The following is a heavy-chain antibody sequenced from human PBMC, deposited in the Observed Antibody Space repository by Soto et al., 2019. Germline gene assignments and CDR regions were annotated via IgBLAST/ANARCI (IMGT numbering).Heavy chain of an antibody. V-gene: IGHV3-13*01. Sequence: GGSLRLSCAASGFTFSSYDMHWVRQATGKGLEWVSAIGTAGDTYYPGSVKGRFTISRENAKNSLYLQMNSLRAEDTAVYYCATTAPGVVVPAAQFDYWGQGTLVTVSS. J-gene: IGHJ4*02. D-gene: IGHD2-2*01. CDR3: ATTAPGVVVPAAQFDY. CDR1: GFTFSSYD. CDR2: IGTAGDT.